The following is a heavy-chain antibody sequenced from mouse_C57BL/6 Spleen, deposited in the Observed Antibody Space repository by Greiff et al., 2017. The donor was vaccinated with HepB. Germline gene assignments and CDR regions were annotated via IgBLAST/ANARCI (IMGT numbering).Heavy chain of an antibody. D-gene: IGHD2-1*01. CDR2: IHPSDSDT. J-gene: IGHJ4*01. CDR3: AGDLLWYPTEAMDY. V-gene: IGHV1-74*01. Sequence: QVQLKQPGAELVKPGASVKVSCKASGYTFTSYWMHWVKQRPGQGLEWIGRIHPSDSDTNYNQKFKGKATLTVDKSSSTAYMQLSSLTSEDSAVYYCAGDLLWYPTEAMDYWGQGTSVTVSS. CDR1: GYTFTSYW.